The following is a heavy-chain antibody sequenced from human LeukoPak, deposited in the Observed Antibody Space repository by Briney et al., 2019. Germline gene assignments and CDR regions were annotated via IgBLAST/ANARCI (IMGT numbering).Heavy chain of an antibody. V-gene: IGHV3-11*04. J-gene: IGHJ4*02. CDR1: GFTFSDYY. Sequence: PGGSLRLSCAASGFTFSDYYMTWIRQAPGKGVEWLAHISNTGSTIYYADSVKGRFTISRDNPKKSLYLQMNSLRVEDTGVYYCASWGEGALDNWGQGTLVTVSS. D-gene: IGHD1-26*01. CDR3: ASWGEGALDN. CDR2: ISNTGSTI.